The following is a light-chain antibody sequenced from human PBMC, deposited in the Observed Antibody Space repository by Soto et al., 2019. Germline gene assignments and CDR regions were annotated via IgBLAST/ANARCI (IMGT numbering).Light chain of an antibody. CDR2: EDY. V-gene: IGLV2-23*01. Sequence: QCALTQPASVSGSPGQSITISWTGSSSDIGRYERVSWYQRHPGKAPKLLIYEDYRRPSRISNRFSGSKSGNTASLTISGLQPEDEADYFCGSYAGSALFVIFGGGTKLTVL. J-gene: IGLJ2*01. CDR1: SSDIGRYER. CDR3: GSYAGSALFVI.